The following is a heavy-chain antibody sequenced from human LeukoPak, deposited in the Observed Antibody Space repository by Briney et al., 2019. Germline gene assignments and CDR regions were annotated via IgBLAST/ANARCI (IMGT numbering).Heavy chain of an antibody. CDR1: GFIFSSYW. Sequence: PGGSLRLSCEVSGFIFSSYWMSWVRQAPGKGLEWVGNINQEGSERNHGDSVNGRFTISRDNAKNSLYLQMNSLRAEDTAVYYCATDLIHYYASGAKTWGQGTLVTVSS. D-gene: IGHD3-10*01. V-gene: IGHV3-7*01. CDR2: INQEGSER. J-gene: IGHJ5*02. CDR3: ATDLIHYYASGAKT.